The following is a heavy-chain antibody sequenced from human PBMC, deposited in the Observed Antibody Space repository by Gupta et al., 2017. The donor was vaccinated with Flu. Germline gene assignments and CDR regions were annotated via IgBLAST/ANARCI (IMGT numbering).Heavy chain of an antibody. J-gene: IGHJ4*02. D-gene: IGHD2-8*01. Sequence: PGRGLEWVSSSSGESSYIYYADSIKGRFTICRDNAKKSLYLQMNNLEVEDTALYYCVRARAPWTNGICYRFDVWGQGTLVTVSS. CDR3: VRARAPWTNGICYRFDV. CDR2: SSGESSYI. V-gene: IGHV3-21*01.